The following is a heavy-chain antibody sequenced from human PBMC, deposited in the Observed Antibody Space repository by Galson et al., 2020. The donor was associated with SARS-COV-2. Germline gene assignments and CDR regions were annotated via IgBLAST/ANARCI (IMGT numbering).Heavy chain of an antibody. Sequence: GGSLRLSCAASGFTFSSYDMHWVRQATGKGLEWVSAIGTAADTYYPGSVKGRFTISRENAKNSLYLQMNSLRAGDTAVYYCARASPGAAAGINYYYGMDVWGQGTTVTVSS. J-gene: IGHJ6*02. CDR1: GFTFSSYD. D-gene: IGHD6-13*01. CDR3: ARASPGAAAGINYYYGMDV. CDR2: IGTAADT. V-gene: IGHV3-13*01.